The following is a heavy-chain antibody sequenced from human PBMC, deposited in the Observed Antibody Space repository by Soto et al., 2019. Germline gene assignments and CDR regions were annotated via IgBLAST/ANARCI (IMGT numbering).Heavy chain of an antibody. J-gene: IGHJ4*02. V-gene: IGHV1-46*01. CDR2: INPSGGST. CDR1: GYTFTSYY. CDR3: ARETFYDSSGYSLRPNYFDY. D-gene: IGHD3-22*01. Sequence: GASVKVSCKASGYTFTSYYMHWVRQAPGQGLEWMGIINPSGGSTSYAQKFQGRVTMTRDTSTSTVYMELSSLRSEDTAVYYCARETFYDSSGYSLRPNYFDYWGQGTLVTVSS.